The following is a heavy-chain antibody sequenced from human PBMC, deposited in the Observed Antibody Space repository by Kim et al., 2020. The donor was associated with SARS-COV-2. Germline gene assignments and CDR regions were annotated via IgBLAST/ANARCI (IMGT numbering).Heavy chain of an antibody. D-gene: IGHD1-26*01. CDR2: FDPEDGET. Sequence: ASVKVSCKVSGYTLTELSMHWVRQAPGKGLEWMGGFDPEDGETIYAQKFQGRVTMTEDTSTDTAYMELSSLRSEDTAVYYCATRGRSSGSYYFGGAFDIWGQGTMVTVSS. CDR3: ATRGRSSGSYYFGGAFDI. J-gene: IGHJ3*02. CDR1: GYTLTELS. V-gene: IGHV1-24*01.